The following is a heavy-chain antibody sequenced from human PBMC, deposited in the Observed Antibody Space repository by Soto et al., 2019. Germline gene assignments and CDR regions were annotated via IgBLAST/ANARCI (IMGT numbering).Heavy chain of an antibody. CDR1: GFTFSIYA. V-gene: IGHV3-64*01. J-gene: IGHJ3*02. CDR3: ARVVRRYCSGGSRFQSFDI. CDR2: ISSNGGST. Sequence: GGSLRLSCAASGFTFSIYAMNWVRQAPGKGLDYVSDISSNGGSTYYANSVKGRFTISRDNSKNTLYLQMGSLRAEDMAVYYCARVVRRYCSGGSRFQSFDIWGQGTMVTVSS. D-gene: IGHD2-15*01.